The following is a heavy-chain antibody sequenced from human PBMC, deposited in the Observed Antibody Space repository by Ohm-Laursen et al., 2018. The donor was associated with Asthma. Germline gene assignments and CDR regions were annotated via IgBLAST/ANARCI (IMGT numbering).Heavy chain of an antibody. J-gene: IGHJ5*02. CDR3: VRDYCIDGFCSKAFDP. CDR2: IWYGGSNK. V-gene: IGHV3-33*08. D-gene: IGHD2-8*01. Sequence: SLRLSRAASGFTFTSYDMYWVRQAPGKGLEFVAVIWYGGSNKYYADSVKGRFTISRDIAKNTLYLEMNSLRAEDTAVYYRVRDYCIDGFCSKAFDPWGQGTLVTVSS. CDR1: GFTFTSYD.